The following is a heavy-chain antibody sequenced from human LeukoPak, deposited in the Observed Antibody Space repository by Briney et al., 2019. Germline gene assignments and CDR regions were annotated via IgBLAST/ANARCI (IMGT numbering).Heavy chain of an antibody. CDR1: GYTFTSYD. V-gene: IGHV1-8*03. J-gene: IGHJ3*02. CDR3: ARGYTSSWFKARAFDI. D-gene: IGHD6-13*01. Sequence: ASVKVSCKASGYTFTSYDINRVRQATGQGLEWMGWMNPNSGNTGYAQMFQGRVTITRNTSISTAYMELSSLRSEDTAVYYCARGYTSSWFKARAFDIWGQGTMVTVSS. CDR2: MNPNSGNT.